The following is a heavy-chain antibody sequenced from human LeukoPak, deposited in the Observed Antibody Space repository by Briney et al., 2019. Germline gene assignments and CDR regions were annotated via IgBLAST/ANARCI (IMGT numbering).Heavy chain of an antibody. D-gene: IGHD3-3*01. CDR3: GRDQLITIFGVVIIGRNNWFDP. V-gene: IGHV1-18*01. CDR1: GYTFTSYG. CDR2: ISAYNGNT. Sequence: ASVKVSCKASGYTFTSYGISWVRQAPGQGLEWMGWISAYNGNTNYAQKLQGRVTMTTDTSTSTAYMELRSLRSDDTAVYFCGRDQLITIFGVVIIGRNNWFDPWGQGTLVTVSS. J-gene: IGHJ5*02.